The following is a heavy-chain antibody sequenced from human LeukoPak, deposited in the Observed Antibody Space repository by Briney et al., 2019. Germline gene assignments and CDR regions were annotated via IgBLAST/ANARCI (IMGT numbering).Heavy chain of an antibody. V-gene: IGHV3-23*01. CDR2: INDSGGTT. CDR1: SFSFSSYA. Sequence: GGSLRLSCAASSFSFSSYAMSWVRQAPGKGLEWVSTINDSGGTTYYADSVKGRFTISRDNSKNTLYMQMNSLRAEDTALYYCAKEMAAGGADAFDIWGQGTMVTVSS. J-gene: IGHJ3*02. D-gene: IGHD6-13*01. CDR3: AKEMAAGGADAFDI.